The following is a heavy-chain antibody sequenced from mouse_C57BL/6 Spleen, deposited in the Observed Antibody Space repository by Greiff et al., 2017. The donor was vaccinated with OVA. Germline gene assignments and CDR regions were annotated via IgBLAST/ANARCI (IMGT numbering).Heavy chain of an antibody. CDR2: IHPNSGST. J-gene: IGHJ3*01. Sequence: QVQLQQPGAELVKPGASVKLSCKASGYTFTSYWMHWVKQRPGQGLEWIGMIHPNSGSTNYNEKFKSKATLTVDKSSSTAYMQLSSLTSEDSAVYYCARQYGTSGTPWFAYWGQGTLVTVSA. CDR3: ARQYGTSGTPWFAY. CDR1: GYTFTSYW. V-gene: IGHV1-64*01. D-gene: IGHD1-1*01.